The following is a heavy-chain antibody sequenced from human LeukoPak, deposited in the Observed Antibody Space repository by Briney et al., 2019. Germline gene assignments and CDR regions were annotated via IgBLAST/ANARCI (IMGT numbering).Heavy chain of an antibody. CDR3: ARGTYSSGWYGDY. Sequence: GGSLRLSCAASGFTFSSYAMHWVRQAPGKGLEWVAVISYDGSNKYYADSVKGRFTISRDNSKNTLYLQMNSQRAEDTAVYYCARGTYSSGWYGDYWGQGTLVTVSS. J-gene: IGHJ4*02. CDR2: ISYDGSNK. CDR1: GFTFSSYA. D-gene: IGHD6-19*01. V-gene: IGHV3-30-3*01.